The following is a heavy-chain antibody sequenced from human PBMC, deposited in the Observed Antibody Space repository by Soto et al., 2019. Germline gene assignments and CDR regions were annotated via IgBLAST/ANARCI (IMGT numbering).Heavy chain of an antibody. V-gene: IGHV3-30-3*01. Sequence: QVQLVESGGGVVQPGRSLRLSCAASGFTFSSYAMHWVRQAPGKGLEWVAVISYDGSNKYYADSVKGRFTISRDNSKNTLYLQMNSLRAEDTAVYYCARGQSNYGDYAFFFDYWGQGTLVTVSS. D-gene: IGHD4-17*01. CDR1: GFTFSSYA. CDR3: ARGQSNYGDYAFFFDY. CDR2: ISYDGSNK. J-gene: IGHJ4*02.